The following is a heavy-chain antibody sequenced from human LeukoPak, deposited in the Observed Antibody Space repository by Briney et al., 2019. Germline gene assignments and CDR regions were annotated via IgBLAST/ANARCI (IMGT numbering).Heavy chain of an antibody. V-gene: IGHV1-18*01. Sequence: ASVKVSCKASGYTLTSYGISWVRQAPGQGLEWMGWISAYNGNTNYAQKLQGRVTMTRNTSISTAYMELSSLRSEDTAVYYCARDLLSGYDVEHAFDIWGQGTMVTVSS. CDR3: ARDLLSGYDVEHAFDI. CDR1: GYTLTSYG. J-gene: IGHJ3*02. CDR2: ISAYNGNT. D-gene: IGHD5-12*01.